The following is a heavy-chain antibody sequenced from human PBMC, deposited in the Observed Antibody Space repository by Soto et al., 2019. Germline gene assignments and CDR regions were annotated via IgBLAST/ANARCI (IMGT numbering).Heavy chain of an antibody. V-gene: IGHV3-30*18. CDR3: AKDRARPYYDFWSGSIDFDY. J-gene: IGHJ4*02. D-gene: IGHD3-3*01. CDR1: GFTFSSYG. Sequence: LRLSCAASGFTFSSYGMHWVRQAPGKGLEWVAVISYDGSNKYYADSVKGRFTISRDNSKNTLYLQMNSLRAEDTAVYYCAKDRARPYYDFWSGSIDFDYWGQGTLVTVSS. CDR2: ISYDGSNK.